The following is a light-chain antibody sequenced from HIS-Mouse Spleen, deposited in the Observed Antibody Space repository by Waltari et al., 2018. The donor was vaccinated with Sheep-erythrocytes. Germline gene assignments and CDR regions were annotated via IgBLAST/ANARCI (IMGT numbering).Light chain of an antibody. Sequence: QSALTQPPSASGSPGQSVTISCTGTSSDVGGYYYVPWYQQHPGKAPKPMIYEVSKRPSGVPDRFSGSKSGNTASLTVSGLQAEDEADYYCSSYAGSNNWVFGGGTKLTVL. V-gene: IGLV2-8*01. J-gene: IGLJ3*02. CDR3: SSYAGSNNWV. CDR2: EVS. CDR1: SSDVGGYYY.